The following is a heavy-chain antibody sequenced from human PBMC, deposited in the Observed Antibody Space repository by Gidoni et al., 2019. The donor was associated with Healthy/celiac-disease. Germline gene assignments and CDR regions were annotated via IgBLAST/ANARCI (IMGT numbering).Heavy chain of an antibody. D-gene: IGHD2-15*01. CDR2: IYYSGST. J-gene: IGHJ4*02. CDR3: ARGTHELLWGFDY. CDR1: GRSISSGGYY. Sequence: VQLQASGPGLVQPSLPLSLTRTVAGRSISSGGYYWSWLRQQPGEGLEWIGYIYYSGSTYYNPSLKSRVTISVDTSKNQFSLKLSSVTAADTAVYYCARGTHELLWGFDYWGQGTLVTVSS. V-gene: IGHV4-31*03.